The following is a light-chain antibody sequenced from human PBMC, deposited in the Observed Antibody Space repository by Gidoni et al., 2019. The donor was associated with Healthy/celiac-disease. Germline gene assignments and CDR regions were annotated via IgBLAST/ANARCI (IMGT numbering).Light chain of an antibody. CDR2: RNN. V-gene: IGLV1-47*01. J-gene: IGLJ3*02. Sequence: QSVLTHPPSASGTPGQRVTISCSGSSSNLGSNYVYWYQQLPGTAPKLLTYRNNQRPSGVPDRSPGSKSGTSASLAISGLRSEDEADYYCAAWDDSLSGPNWVFGGGTKLTVL. CDR3: AAWDDSLSGPNWV. CDR1: SSNLGSNY.